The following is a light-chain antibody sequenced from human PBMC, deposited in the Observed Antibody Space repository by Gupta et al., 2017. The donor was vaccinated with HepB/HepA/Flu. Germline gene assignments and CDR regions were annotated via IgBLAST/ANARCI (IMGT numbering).Light chain of an antibody. CDR2: DSS. V-gene: IGLV1-40*01. Sequence: QFVLTQPPSVSGAPGQEVTISCPGSSSNIGASYDVQWYQQLQGKAPKVLIYDSSNRPSGVPERFSGSKSGTSASLAITGLQAEDEADYYCQSYDRSLGGSVFGGGTKVTVL. J-gene: IGLJ2*01. CDR3: QSYDRSLGGSV. CDR1: SSNIGASYD.